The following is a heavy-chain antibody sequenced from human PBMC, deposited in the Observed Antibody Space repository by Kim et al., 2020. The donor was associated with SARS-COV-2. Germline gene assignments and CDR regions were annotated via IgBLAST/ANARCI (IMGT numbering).Heavy chain of an antibody. Sequence: GGSLRLSCAASGFTFSSYGMHWVRQAPGKGLEWVAVISYDGSNKYYADSVKGRFTISRDNSKNMLYLQMNSLRAEDTAVYYCAKGTRLTASYYFYGMDVWGQETTVTVSS. CDR3: AKGTRLTASYYFYGMDV. J-gene: IGHJ6*02. CDR1: GFTFSSYG. D-gene: IGHD2-8*01. CDR2: ISYDGSNK. V-gene: IGHV3-30*18.